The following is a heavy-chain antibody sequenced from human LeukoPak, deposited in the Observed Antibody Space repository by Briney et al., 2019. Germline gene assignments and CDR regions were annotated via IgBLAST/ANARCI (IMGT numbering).Heavy chain of an antibody. Sequence: PSETLSLTCTVSGGSISSYYWSWIRQPPGKGLEWIGYIYYSGSTNYNPSLKSRVTISVDTSKNQFSLKLSSVTAADTAVYYCARHGRVEMATTLYWGQGTLVTVSS. V-gene: IGHV4-59*08. CDR1: GGSISSYY. CDR2: IYYSGST. J-gene: IGHJ4*02. CDR3: ARHGRVEMATTLY. D-gene: IGHD5-24*01.